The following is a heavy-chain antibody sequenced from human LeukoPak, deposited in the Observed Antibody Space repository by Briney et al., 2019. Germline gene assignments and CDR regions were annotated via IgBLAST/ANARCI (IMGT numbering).Heavy chain of an antibody. V-gene: IGHV4-4*02. CDR2: IYHSGST. Sequence: SSGTLSLTCAVSGGSISSSNWWSWVRQPPGKGLEWSGEIYHSGSTIYNPSLKSRVTISVDKSKNQFSLKLSSVTAADTAVYYCARDSPMVRGVMMYWGQGTLVTVSS. CDR3: ARDSPMVRGVMMY. CDR1: GGSISSSNW. J-gene: IGHJ4*02. D-gene: IGHD3-10*01.